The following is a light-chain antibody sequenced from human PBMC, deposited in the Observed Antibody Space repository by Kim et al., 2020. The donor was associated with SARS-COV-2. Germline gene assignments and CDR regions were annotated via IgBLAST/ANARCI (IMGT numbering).Light chain of an antibody. CDR3: QSYDSSNWV. Sequence: GKTVTISCARSSGSSASIYVQWYQQRPGSAPTTVIYEDNQRPSGVPDRFSGSIDSSSNSASLTISGLKTEDEADYYCQSYDSSNWVFGGGTQLTVL. CDR1: SGSSASIY. J-gene: IGLJ3*02. V-gene: IGLV6-57*03. CDR2: EDN.